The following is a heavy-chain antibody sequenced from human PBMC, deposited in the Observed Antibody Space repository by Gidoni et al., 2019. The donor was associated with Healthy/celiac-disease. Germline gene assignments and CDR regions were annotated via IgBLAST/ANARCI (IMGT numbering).Heavy chain of an antibody. Sequence: QVQLVQSGAEVKKPGSSVKVSCKSSVGTFSSYPISWVRQAPGQGLEWMGRIIPILGIANYAQKFQGRVTITADKSTSTAYMELSSLRSEDTAVYYCAMLFTRYESSGYYHWGQGTLVTVSS. D-gene: IGHD3-22*01. CDR3: AMLFTRYESSGYYH. CDR2: IIPILGIA. V-gene: IGHV1-69*02. J-gene: IGHJ5*02. CDR1: VGTFSSYP.